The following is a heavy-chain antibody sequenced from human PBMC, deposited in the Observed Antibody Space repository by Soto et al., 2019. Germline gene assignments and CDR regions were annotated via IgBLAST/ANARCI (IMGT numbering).Heavy chain of an antibody. V-gene: IGHV1-2*02. J-gene: IGHJ5*02. CDR2: INPNSRGT. CDR3: ARVTLKAGNWFDP. Sequence: ASVKVSCKASGYTFTDYFIHWVRQAPGQGFEWMGWINPNSRGTNYAPKFQGRVTMTRDTSNSTAYIELRGLRSDDTAVYYCARVTLKAGNWFDPWGQGTLVTSPQ. CDR1: GYTFTDYF.